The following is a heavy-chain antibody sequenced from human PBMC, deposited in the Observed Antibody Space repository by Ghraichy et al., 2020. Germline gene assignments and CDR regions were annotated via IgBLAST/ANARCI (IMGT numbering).Heavy chain of an antibody. J-gene: IGHJ6*02. D-gene: IGHD3-3*01. CDR2: IYHRGNT. V-gene: IGHV4-59*01. CDR1: GGSINTYS. Sequence: GSLRLSCSVSGGSINTYSWSWIRQPPGKGLEWIGYIYHRGNTNYNPSLKSRVTISIDTFTKQFALKLTSVTAADTAVYYCGRWGRIGYNIWSGYYGEVWGQGTMGIVAS. CDR3: GRWGRIGYNIWSGYYGEV.